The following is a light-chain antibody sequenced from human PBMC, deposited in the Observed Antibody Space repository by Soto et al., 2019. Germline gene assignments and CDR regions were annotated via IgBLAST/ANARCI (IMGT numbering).Light chain of an antibody. CDR2: DVS. V-gene: IGKV1-13*02. CDR3: QQFNSYPIT. Sequence: AIQVTQSPSSLSASVGDRVTITCLASQDIRGALAWYQQKPGKPPKLLIYDVSTLENGVPSRFSGDSSGTQFTLIISGLQPEDFGTYYCQQFNSYPITFGHGTRLEIK. J-gene: IGKJ5*01. CDR1: QDIRGA.